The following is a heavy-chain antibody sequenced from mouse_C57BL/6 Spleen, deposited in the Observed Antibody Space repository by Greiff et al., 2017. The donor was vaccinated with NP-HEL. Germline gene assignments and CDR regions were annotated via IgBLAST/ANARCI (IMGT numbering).Heavy chain of an antibody. CDR2: FYPGSGSI. Sequence: VKLQESGAELVKPGASVKLSCKASGYTFTEYTIHWVKQRSGQGLEWIGWFYPGSGSIKYNEKFKDKATLTADKSSSTVYMELSRLTSEDSAVYFCARHEETGNYGYWYFDVWGTGTTVTVSS. D-gene: IGHD2-1*01. J-gene: IGHJ1*03. CDR3: ARHEETGNYGYWYFDV. V-gene: IGHV1-62-2*01. CDR1: GYTFTEYT.